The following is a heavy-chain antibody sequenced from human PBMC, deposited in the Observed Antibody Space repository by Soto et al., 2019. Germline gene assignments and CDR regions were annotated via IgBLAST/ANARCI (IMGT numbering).Heavy chain of an antibody. CDR2: ISAYNGNT. D-gene: IGHD3-22*01. V-gene: IGHV1-18*01. CDR3: ARSKVVVAANDAFDI. Sequence: ASVKVSCKASGYTFTSYGISWVRQAPGQGLEWMGWISAYNGNTNYAQKLQGRVTMTTDTSTSTAYMELRSLRSDDTAVYYCARSKVVVAANDAFDIWGQGTMVTVSS. J-gene: IGHJ3*02. CDR1: GYTFTSYG.